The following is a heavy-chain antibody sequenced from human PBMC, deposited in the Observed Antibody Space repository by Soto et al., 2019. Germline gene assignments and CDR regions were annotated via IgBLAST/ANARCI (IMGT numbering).Heavy chain of an antibody. V-gene: IGHV4-4*02. CDR2: AHHSGRT. CDR3: ARSEAPGLDQ. CDR1: GGSMTSSNW. J-gene: IGHJ4*02. Sequence: QVQLQESGPGLVKPSGTLSLTCTVSGGSMTSSNWWNWVRQSPGKGLEWIGAAHHSGRTNYNPSLKRRVTISVDKSKNHFSLKLSSVTAADTAVYYCARSEAPGLDQWGQGTLVTVSS. D-gene: IGHD6-6*01.